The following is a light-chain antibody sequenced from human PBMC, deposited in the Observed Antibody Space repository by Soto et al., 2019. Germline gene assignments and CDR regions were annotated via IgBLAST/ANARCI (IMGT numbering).Light chain of an antibody. J-gene: IGKJ4*01. V-gene: IGKV3-20*01. CDR1: QSVSSSY. CDR3: QKYYNWPPLT. Sequence: EIVLTQSPGTLSLSPGERATLSCRASQSVSSSYLAWYQQKPGQAPRPLIYGASTRATGIADRFSGSGSGTEFTLTISRLQPEDFATYYCQKYYNWPPLTFGGGTKVDIK. CDR2: GAS.